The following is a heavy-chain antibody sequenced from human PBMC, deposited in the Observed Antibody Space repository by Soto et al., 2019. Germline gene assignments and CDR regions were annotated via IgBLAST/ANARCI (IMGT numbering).Heavy chain of an antibody. D-gene: IGHD1-26*01. CDR1: GYTFTSYD. J-gene: IGHJ6*02. CDR2: MNPNSGNT. V-gene: IGHV1-8*01. Sequence: ASVKVSCKASGYTFTSYDINWVRQATGQGLEWMGWMNPNSGNTGYAQKFQGRVTMTRNTSISTAYMELSSLRSEDTAVYYCASGAGANYYYSYGMDVWGQGTTVTVS. CDR3: ASGAGANYYYSYGMDV.